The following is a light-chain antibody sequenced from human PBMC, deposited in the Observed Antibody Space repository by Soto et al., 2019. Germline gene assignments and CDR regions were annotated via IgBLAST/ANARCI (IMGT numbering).Light chain of an antibody. CDR1: QSISSW. J-gene: IGKJ5*01. CDR3: QQANSFPIT. CDR2: KAS. Sequence: DIQMNDSPSSLSASVRDRVSITCRASQSISSWLAWYQQKPGKAPKLLIYKASTLESGVPSNFSGSGSGTDFTLTISSLQPEDFATYYCQQANSFPITFGQGTLLDIK. V-gene: IGKV1-5*03.